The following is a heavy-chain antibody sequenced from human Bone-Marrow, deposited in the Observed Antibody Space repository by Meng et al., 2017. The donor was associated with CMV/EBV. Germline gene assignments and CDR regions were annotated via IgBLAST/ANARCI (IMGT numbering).Heavy chain of an antibody. V-gene: IGHV1-69*10. J-gene: IGHJ3*02. CDR3: AREWELDAFDI. CDR2: IIPILGIA. Sequence: SVKVSCKTSGYPFISYGISWVRQAPGKGLEWMGGIIPILGIANYAQKFQGRVTITADKSTSTAYMELSSLRSEDTAVYYCAREWELDAFDIWGQGTMVTVSS. D-gene: IGHD1-26*01. CDR1: GYPFISYG.